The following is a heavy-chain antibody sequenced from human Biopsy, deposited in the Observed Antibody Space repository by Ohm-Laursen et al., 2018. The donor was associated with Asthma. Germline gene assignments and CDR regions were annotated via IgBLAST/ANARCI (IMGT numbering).Heavy chain of an antibody. J-gene: IGHJ6*02. Sequence: SVKVSCNASGDSFSNYAISWVRQAPGQGLEWMGGLIPVLGTPDHAQMFEDGVTITADESTSTAYMELSSLSSEDTAVYYCARGYSGSDRIVYYYSGLEVWGQGTTVTVSS. CDR1: GDSFSNYA. CDR2: LIPVLGTP. V-gene: IGHV1-69*13. CDR3: ARGYSGSDRIVYYYSGLEV. D-gene: IGHD5-12*01.